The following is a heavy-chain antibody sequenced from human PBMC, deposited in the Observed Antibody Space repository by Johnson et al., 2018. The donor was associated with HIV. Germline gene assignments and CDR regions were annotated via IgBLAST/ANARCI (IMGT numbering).Heavy chain of an antibody. J-gene: IGHJ3*02. Sequence: QVQLVESGGGLVKPGGSLRLSCAASGFTFSSYAMHWVRQAPGKGLDWVAFISYDGSNKYYADSVKGRFTISRDNSKNTLYLQMNSLRAEDTAVYYCARDLTNWGVGDAFDIWGQGTMVTVSS. D-gene: IGHD7-27*01. V-gene: IGHV3-30-3*01. CDR2: ISYDGSNK. CDR1: GFTFSSYA. CDR3: ARDLTNWGVGDAFDI.